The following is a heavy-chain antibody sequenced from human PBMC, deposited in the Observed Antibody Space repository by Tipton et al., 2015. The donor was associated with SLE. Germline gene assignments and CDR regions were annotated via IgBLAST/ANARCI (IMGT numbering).Heavy chain of an antibody. CDR2: IHHSGST. J-gene: IGHJ3*02. D-gene: IGHD2-15*01. V-gene: IGHV4-34*01. CDR1: GGSFSGYY. Sequence: TLSLTCAVYGGSFSGYYWSCIRQPPGKGLEWIGEIHHSGSTNYNPSLKSRVTISVDTSKNQFSLKLSSVTAADTAVYYCARGLGVVVAVAFDIWGQGTMVTVSS. CDR3: ARGLGVVVAVAFDI.